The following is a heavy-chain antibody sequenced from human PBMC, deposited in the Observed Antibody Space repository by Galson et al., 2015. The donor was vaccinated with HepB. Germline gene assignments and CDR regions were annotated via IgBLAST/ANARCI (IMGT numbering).Heavy chain of an antibody. Sequence: QSGAEVKKPGESLRISCKGAGYNFINFWISWVRQMPGKGLEWMGRIDPSDSHTNYSPSFQGHVTISADKSISTAYLQWSDLKASDTAMYFCASLSDRSGSRDYWGQGTLVTVSS. J-gene: IGHJ4*02. CDR2: IDPSDSHT. V-gene: IGHV5-10-1*01. CDR1: GYNFINFW. CDR3: ASLSDRSGSRDY. D-gene: IGHD3-22*01.